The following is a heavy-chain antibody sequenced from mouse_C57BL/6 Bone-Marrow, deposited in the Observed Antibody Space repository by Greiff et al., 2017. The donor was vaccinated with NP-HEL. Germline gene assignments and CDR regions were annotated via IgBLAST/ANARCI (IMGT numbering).Heavy chain of an antibody. V-gene: IGHV5-16*01. CDR1: GFTFSDYY. CDR3: AREEDGNCKPAWFAY. J-gene: IGHJ3*01. CDR2: INYDGSST. D-gene: IGHD2-1*01. Sequence: EVMLVESEGGLVQPGSSMKLSCTASGFTFSDYYMAWVRQVPEKGLEWVANINYDGSSTYYLDSLKSRFIISRDNAKNILYLQMSSLKSEDTATYYCAREEDGNCKPAWFAYWGQGTLVTVSA.